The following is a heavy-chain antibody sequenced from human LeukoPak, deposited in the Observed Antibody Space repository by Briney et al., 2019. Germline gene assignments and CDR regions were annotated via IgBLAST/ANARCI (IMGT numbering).Heavy chain of an antibody. Sequence: GGSLRLSCAASGFTFSSYSMNWVRQAPGKGLEWVSSISSSSSYIYYADSVKGRFTISRDNAKNSLYLQMNSLRAEDTAVYYCATYRQVLLPFESWGQGALVTVSS. J-gene: IGHJ4*02. CDR2: ISSSSSYI. D-gene: IGHD5-18*01. CDR1: GFTFSSYS. V-gene: IGHV3-21*01. CDR3: ATYRQVLLPFES.